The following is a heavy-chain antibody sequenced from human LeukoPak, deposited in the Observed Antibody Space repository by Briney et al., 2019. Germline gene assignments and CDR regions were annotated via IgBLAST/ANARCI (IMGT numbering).Heavy chain of an antibody. Sequence: PSETLSLTCTVSGGSISSGGYYWSWIRQHPGKGLEWIGYIYYSGSTYYNPSLKSRVTISVDTSKNQFSLKLSSVTAVDTAVYYCARGLPRGGSSGYSIFDYWGQGTLVTVSS. CDR3: ARGLPRGGSSGYSIFDY. CDR2: IYYSGST. D-gene: IGHD3-22*01. J-gene: IGHJ4*02. V-gene: IGHV4-31*03. CDR1: GGSISSGGYY.